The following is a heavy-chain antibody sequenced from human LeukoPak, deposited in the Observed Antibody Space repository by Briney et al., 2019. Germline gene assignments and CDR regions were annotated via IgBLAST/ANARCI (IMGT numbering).Heavy chain of an antibody. D-gene: IGHD3-10*01. CDR3: ASSLYYYTSGAGFDY. CDR1: GASIRTYY. Sequence: SETLSLTCTVSGASIRTYYWSWIRQPAGKGLEWIGRISASGNTDHNPYLKSGVTMSVDTYKNQVSLNLNSVTAADTAVYYCASSLYYYTSGAGFDYWGQGTLVTVSA. CDR2: ISASGNT. J-gene: IGHJ4*02. V-gene: IGHV4-4*07.